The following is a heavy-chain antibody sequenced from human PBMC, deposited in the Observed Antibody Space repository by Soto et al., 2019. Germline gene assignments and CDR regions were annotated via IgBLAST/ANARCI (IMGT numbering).Heavy chain of an antibody. CDR1: GFTFSSYG. V-gene: IGHV3-33*01. CDR3: ARVDDYSNYINGMDV. Sequence: QVQLVESGGGVVQPGRSLRLSCAASGFTFSSYGMHWVRQAPGKGLEWVAVIWYDGSNKYYADSVKGRFTISRDNSKNTLYLQMNSLRAEDTAVYYCARVDDYSNYINGMDVWGQGTTVTVSS. J-gene: IGHJ6*02. D-gene: IGHD4-4*01. CDR2: IWYDGSNK.